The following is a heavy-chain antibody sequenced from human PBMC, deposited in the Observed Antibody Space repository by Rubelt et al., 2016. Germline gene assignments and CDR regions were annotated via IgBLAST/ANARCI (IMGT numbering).Heavy chain of an antibody. J-gene: IGHJ4*02. CDR2: VSYDGSNR. D-gene: IGHD5-18*01. CDR1: GFTFSSYA. CDR3: AIPGYSYGTSDY. Sequence: QVQLVESGGGVVQPGRSLRLSCAASGFTFSSYAMHWVRQAPGKGMEWVAVVSYDGSNRYYADSVKARFTISRENSNNSLYLQMNSLRAEDTAGYYCAIPGYSYGTSDYWGQGTLVTVSS. V-gene: IGHV3-30*04.